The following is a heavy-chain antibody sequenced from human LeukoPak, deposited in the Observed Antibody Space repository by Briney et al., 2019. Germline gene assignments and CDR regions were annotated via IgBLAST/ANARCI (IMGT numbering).Heavy chain of an antibody. V-gene: IGHV1-18*01. J-gene: IGHJ5*02. Sequence: GASVKVSCKASGYTFTSYGISWVRQAPGQGLEWMGWISAYNGNTNYAQKLQGRVTMTTDTSTSTAYMELRSLRSDDTAVYYCARISSMVRGVNWFDPWGQGTLVTVSS. D-gene: IGHD3-10*01. CDR2: ISAYNGNT. CDR1: GYTFTSYG. CDR3: ARISSMVRGVNWFDP.